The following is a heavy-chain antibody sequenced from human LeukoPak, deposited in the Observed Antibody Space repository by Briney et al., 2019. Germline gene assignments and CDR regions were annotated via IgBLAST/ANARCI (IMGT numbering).Heavy chain of an antibody. V-gene: IGHV3-43*02. Sequence: GGSLRISCAASGFSLDYYAIHWVRQVPGKGLQLVSLISGDGGTTYYADSVKGRFTISRDNPKNTLDLQMNSLRAEDTAVYCCARAPSSSWSSFEYWGQGTLVTVSS. D-gene: IGHD6-13*01. CDR2: ISGDGGTT. CDR1: GFSLDYYA. J-gene: IGHJ4*02. CDR3: ARAPSSSWSSFEY.